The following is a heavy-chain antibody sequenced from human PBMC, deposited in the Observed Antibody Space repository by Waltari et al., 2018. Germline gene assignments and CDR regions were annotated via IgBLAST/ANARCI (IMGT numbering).Heavy chain of an antibody. J-gene: IGHJ3*02. CDR1: AFSISRAW. CDR2: ITTDVTST. D-gene: IGHD2-21*02. Sequence: EVQLVESGGGLVQSGGSLRLSCAASAFSISRAWMHWVRQAPGKGLVWVSHITTDVTSTNYADSVKGRFTISRDSAKNTLYLQMNSLRAEDTALYYCVREGHDYYNEGDAFDIWGHGTMVTVSS. CDR3: VREGHDYYNEGDAFDI. V-gene: IGHV3-74*01.